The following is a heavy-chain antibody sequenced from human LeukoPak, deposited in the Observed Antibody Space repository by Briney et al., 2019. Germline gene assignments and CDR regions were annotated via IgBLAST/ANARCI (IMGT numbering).Heavy chain of an antibody. CDR3: ARDPSRKIRFLDPYRPYGMDV. Sequence: GGSLRLSCAASGFTFSSYSMNWVRQAPGKGLEWVSYISSSSSTIYYADSVKGRFTISRDNAKNSLYLQMNSLRAEDTAVYYCARDPSRKIRFLDPYRPYGMDVWGQGTTVTVSS. V-gene: IGHV3-48*01. J-gene: IGHJ6*02. CDR2: ISSSSSTI. D-gene: IGHD3-3*01. CDR1: GFTFSSYS.